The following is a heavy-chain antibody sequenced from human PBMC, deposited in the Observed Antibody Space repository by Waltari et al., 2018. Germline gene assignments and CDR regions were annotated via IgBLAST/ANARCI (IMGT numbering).Heavy chain of an antibody. CDR2: IYYSGST. J-gene: IGHJ4*02. Sequence: QLQLQESGPGLVKPSETLSLTCTVSGGSISSSSYYWGWIRQPPGKGLEWIGSIYYSGSTDYNPSLKSRGTISVDTSKNQFSLKLSSVTAADTAVYYCARLTSDTAMVIDYWGQGTLVTVSS. CDR1: GGSISSSSYY. V-gene: IGHV4-39*01. CDR3: ARLTSDTAMVIDY. D-gene: IGHD5-18*01.